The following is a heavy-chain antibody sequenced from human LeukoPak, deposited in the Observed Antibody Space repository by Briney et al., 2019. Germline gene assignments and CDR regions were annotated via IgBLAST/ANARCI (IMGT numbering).Heavy chain of an antibody. D-gene: IGHD1-26*01. CDR2: IIPILGIA. CDR1: GGTFSSYA. CDR3: AREPGLVGATTSVDY. Sequence: SVKVSCKASGGTFSSYAISWVRQAPGQGLEWMGRIIPILGIANYAHKFQGRVTITADKSTSTAYMELSSLRSEDTAVYYCAREPGLVGATTSVDYWGQGTLVTVSS. V-gene: IGHV1-69*04. J-gene: IGHJ4*02.